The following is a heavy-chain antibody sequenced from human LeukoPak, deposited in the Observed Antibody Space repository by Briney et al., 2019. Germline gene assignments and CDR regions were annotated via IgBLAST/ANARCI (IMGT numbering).Heavy chain of an antibody. V-gene: IGHV1-18*01. CDR3: AKEVFFPGPYSGYDQGNYYYYGMDV. CDR2: ISAYNGDT. Sequence: ASVKVSCKASGYTFTSYGISWVRQAPGQGLEWMGWISAYNGDTNHAQQLQGRVTMTTDTSTRTAYMELRSLRSEDTAVYYCAKEVFFPGPYSGYDQGNYYYYGMDVWGQGTTVTVSS. J-gene: IGHJ6*02. CDR1: GYTFTSYG. D-gene: IGHD5-12*01.